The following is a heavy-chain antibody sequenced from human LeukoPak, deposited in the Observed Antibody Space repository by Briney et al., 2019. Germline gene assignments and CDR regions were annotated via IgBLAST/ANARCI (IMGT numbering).Heavy chain of an antibody. CDR3: AKMKGPTDYYHYSMDV. V-gene: IGHV3-23*01. J-gene: IGHJ6*04. D-gene: IGHD4-11*01. CDR1: GLTFSRFA. Sequence: GGSLRLSCVASGLTFSRFAMAWVRQAPGRGPEWVSSITGSGSRIWNADSVKGRFTISRDNSKNTMYLQKNSLRAEDTAGYWCAKMKGPTDYYHYSMDVWGKGTTVTVSS. CDR2: ITGSGSRI.